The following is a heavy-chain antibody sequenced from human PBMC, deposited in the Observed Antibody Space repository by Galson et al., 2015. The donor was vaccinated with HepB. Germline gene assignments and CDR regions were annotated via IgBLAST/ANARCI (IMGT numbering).Heavy chain of an antibody. J-gene: IGHJ4*02. D-gene: IGHD3-10*02. V-gene: IGHV3-30*03. CDR2: MSLDGWSN. CDR3: VTDSNKRVYSEDYFQV. Sequence: SLRLSCAASGFTFSRVGMTWVRQAPGKGLEWVAVMSLDGWSNKYAASVKGRFTVSRDNSKNILYLQLNGLRVEDTAVYYCVTDSNKRVYSEDYFQVWGQGTLVTVAS. CDR1: GFTFSRVG.